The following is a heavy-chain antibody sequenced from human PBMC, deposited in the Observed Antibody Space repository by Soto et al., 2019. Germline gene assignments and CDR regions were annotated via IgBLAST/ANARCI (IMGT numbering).Heavy chain of an antibody. J-gene: IGHJ4*02. CDR1: GVSISYTSYY. V-gene: IGHV4-39*01. CDR3: ARQGSY. Sequence: QLQLQESGPGLVKPSETLSLTCNVSGVSISYTSYYWGWIHQPPGKGLEWIGTIYFNGNTFYNPSLKSRLTISVDTSKNQFSLRLTSVTAADTAVYYCARQGSYWGQGTLVAVSS. CDR2: IYFNGNT.